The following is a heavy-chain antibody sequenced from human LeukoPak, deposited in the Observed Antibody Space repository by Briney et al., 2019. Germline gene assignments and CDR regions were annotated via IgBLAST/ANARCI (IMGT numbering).Heavy chain of an antibody. J-gene: IGHJ4*02. D-gene: IGHD3-9*01. CDR1: GFTFSSYS. Sequence: PGGSLRLSCAASGFTFSSYSMNWVRQAPGKGLEWVSSISSSSSYIYYADSVKGRFTISRDNAKNSLYLQMNSLRAEDTAVYYCARVITIFEYYFDYWGQGTLVTVSS. V-gene: IGHV3-21*01. CDR2: ISSSSSYI. CDR3: ARVITIFEYYFDY.